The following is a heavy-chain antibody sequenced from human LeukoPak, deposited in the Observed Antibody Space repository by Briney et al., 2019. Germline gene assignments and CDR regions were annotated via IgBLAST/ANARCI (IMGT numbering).Heavy chain of an antibody. CDR2: VYNSGST. J-gene: IGHJ4*02. V-gene: IGHV4-59*12. Sequence: SETLSLTCTVSGGSISSYYWSWIRQPPGKGLEWIGYVYNSGSTNFDPSLKSRVTISLDTSKNQFSLKLSSVTAADTAVYHCARSTGRDGFNRLYYFDYWGQGALVTVSS. D-gene: IGHD5-24*01. CDR3: ARSTGRDGFNRLYYFDY. CDR1: GGSISSYY.